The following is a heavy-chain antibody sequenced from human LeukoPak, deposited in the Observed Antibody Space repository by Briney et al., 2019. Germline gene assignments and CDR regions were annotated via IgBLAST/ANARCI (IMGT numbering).Heavy chain of an antibody. J-gene: IGHJ5*02. D-gene: IGHD6-19*01. Sequence: PGGSPTLSCAASGVTFSFYWMHWVRQAPGKGLVWVSRIITDGRSTTYADSVKGRFTISTDNAKNTMYLKMNSLRGEGTALYYCAREDTSITEDGTPRRPLDRWGQGPLVSVSS. CDR2: IITDGRST. CDR3: AREDTSITEDGTPRRPLDR. V-gene: IGHV3-74*01. CDR1: GVTFSFYW.